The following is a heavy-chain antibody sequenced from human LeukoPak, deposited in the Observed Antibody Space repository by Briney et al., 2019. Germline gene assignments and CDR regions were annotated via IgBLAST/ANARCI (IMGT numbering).Heavy chain of an antibody. CDR2: INPNSGGT. D-gene: IGHD3-3*01. V-gene: IGHV1-2*02. CDR1: GYTFTSYG. CDR3: ARGDIRFLEWFPGDYYYYMDV. Sequence: ASVKVSCKASGYTFTSYGISWVRQTPGQGLEWMGWINPNSGGTNYAQKFQGRVTMTRDTSISTAYMELSRLRSEDTAVYYCARGDIRFLEWFPGDYYYYMDVWGKGTTVTVSS. J-gene: IGHJ6*03.